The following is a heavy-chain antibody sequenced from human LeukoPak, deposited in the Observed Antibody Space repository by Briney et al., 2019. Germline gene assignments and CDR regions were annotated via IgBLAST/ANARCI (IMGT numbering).Heavy chain of an antibody. V-gene: IGHV3-43*02. Sequence: PGGSLRLSCAASGFTFDDYAMHWVRQAPGKGLEWVSLITRNGGSTYYADSVKGRFTISRDNSKNSLYLQMNSLRAEDTAVYYCAREEAEAFDIWGQGTMVTVSS. CDR3: AREEAEAFDI. CDR1: GFTFDDYA. CDR2: ITRNGGST. J-gene: IGHJ3*02.